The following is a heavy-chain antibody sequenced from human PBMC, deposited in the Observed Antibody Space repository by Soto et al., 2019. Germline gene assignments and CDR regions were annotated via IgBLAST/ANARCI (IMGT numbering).Heavy chain of an antibody. J-gene: IGHJ4*02. D-gene: IGHD3-3*01. Sequence: ESGGGVVQPGRSLRLSCAASGFTFNSFDMHWVRQAPGRGLEWVAVISHDGSNRYYADSVKGRFTISRDNSKNTLFLEVNSLRHEDTAVYYCANGMRGHGFWSGYQTQSHWGQGTLVTVSS. V-gene: IGHV3-30*18. CDR2: ISHDGSNR. CDR1: GFTFNSFD. CDR3: ANGMRGHGFWSGYQTQSH.